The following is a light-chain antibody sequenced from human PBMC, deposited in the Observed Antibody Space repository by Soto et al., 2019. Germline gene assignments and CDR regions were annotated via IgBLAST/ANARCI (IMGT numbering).Light chain of an antibody. Sequence: QSVLTQPPSASGSPGQSVTISCTGTTTDVGGYKYVSWYLQHPGKAPKLIIYQVDRRPSGVPSRFSGSVSGNTASLTVSGLQAEDEAEYYCASYAGNNIFVFGTGTQLTVL. J-gene: IGLJ1*01. CDR1: TTDVGGYKY. V-gene: IGLV2-8*01. CDR2: QVD. CDR3: ASYAGNNIFV.